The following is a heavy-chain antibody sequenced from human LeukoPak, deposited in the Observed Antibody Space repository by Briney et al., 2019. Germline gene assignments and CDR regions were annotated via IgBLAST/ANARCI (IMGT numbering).Heavy chain of an antibody. D-gene: IGHD3-10*01. CDR2: ISSSGSTI. V-gene: IGHV3-48*03. CDR1: GFTFSRYE. CDR3: ARGSHYYGSGSYGY. J-gene: IGHJ4*02. Sequence: GGSLRLSCAASGFTFSRYEMNWVRQAPGKGLEWVSYISSSGSTIYYADSVKGRFTISRDNAKNSLYLQMNSLRAEDTAVYYCARGSHYYGSGSYGYWGQGTLVTVSS.